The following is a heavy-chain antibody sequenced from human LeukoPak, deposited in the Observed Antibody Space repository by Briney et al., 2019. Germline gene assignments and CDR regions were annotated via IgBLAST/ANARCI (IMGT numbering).Heavy chain of an antibody. Sequence: GGSLRLSCAASGFTFSSYWMSWVRQAPGKGLEWVANIKQDGSEKYYVDSVKGRFTISRDNAKNSLYLQMNSLRAEDTAVYYCARDQRYSSSWSDYWGQGTLVTVSS. CDR1: GFTFSSYW. J-gene: IGHJ4*02. CDR3: ARDQRYSSSWSDY. V-gene: IGHV3-7*01. CDR2: IKQDGSEK. D-gene: IGHD6-13*01.